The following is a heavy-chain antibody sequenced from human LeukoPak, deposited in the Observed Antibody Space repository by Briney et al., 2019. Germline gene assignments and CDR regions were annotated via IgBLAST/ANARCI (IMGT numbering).Heavy chain of an antibody. CDR2: ISAYNGNT. CDR3: ARWGDYYYYMDV. D-gene: IGHD3-16*01. CDR1: GYTFTSYG. J-gene: IGHJ6*03. Sequence: RASVKVSCEASGYTFTSYGISWVRQAPGQGLEWMGWISAYNGNTNYAQKLQGRVTMTTDTSTSTTYMELRSLRSDDTAVYYCARWGDYYYYMDVWGKGTTVTVSS. V-gene: IGHV1-18*01.